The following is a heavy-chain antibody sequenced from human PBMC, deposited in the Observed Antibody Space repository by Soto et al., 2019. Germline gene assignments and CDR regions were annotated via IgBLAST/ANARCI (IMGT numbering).Heavy chain of an antibody. CDR2: ISATGGGT. Sequence: GSLRLSCAASGFKFSNYAMSRVRQAPGKGLEWVSLISATGGGTYYADPVKGRFTISRDNSHNTLYLQVHSLTAEDTAVYYCAKDRRAGGNSAFYFDFWGQGAQVTVSS. CDR3: AKDRRAGGNSAFYFDF. D-gene: IGHD3-16*01. J-gene: IGHJ4*02. CDR1: GFKFSNYA. V-gene: IGHV3-23*01.